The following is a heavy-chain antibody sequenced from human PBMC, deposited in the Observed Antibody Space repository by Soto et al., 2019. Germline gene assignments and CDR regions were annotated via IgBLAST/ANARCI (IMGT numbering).Heavy chain of an antibody. J-gene: IGHJ4*02. CDR3: ATDMTTVTTDRASVDY. D-gene: IGHD4-4*01. CDR2: ISYDGSNK. CDR1: GFTFSSYG. V-gene: IGHV3-30*03. Sequence: QVQLVESGGGVVQLGRSLRLSCAASGFTFSSYGMHWVRQAPGKGLEWVAVISYDGSNKYYADSVKGRFTISRDNSKNTLYLQMNSLRAEDTAVYYCATDMTTVTTDRASVDYWGQGTLVTVSS.